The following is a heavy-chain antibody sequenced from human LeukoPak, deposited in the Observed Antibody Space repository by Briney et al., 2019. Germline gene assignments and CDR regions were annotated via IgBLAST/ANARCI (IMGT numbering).Heavy chain of an antibody. CDR2: ISAYNGNT. CDR1: GYTFTSYG. Sequence: GASVKISCKASGYTFTSYGISWVRQAPGQGLEWMGWISAYNGNTNYAQKLQGRVTMTTDTSTSTAYMELSRLRSDDTAVYYCARGFRGYYDSSGRRDPWGQGTLVTVSS. CDR3: ARGFRGYYDSSGRRDP. D-gene: IGHD3-22*01. J-gene: IGHJ5*02. V-gene: IGHV1-18*01.